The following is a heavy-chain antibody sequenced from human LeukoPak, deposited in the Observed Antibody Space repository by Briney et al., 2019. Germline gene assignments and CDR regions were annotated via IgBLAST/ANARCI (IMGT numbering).Heavy chain of an antibody. V-gene: IGHV3-33*03. Sequence: PGGSLRLSCAASGFTFSSYGMHWVRQAPGKGLEWVAVIWYDGSHTYYAESVKGRFTISRDNSRNTLYLQMSSLRAEDTAVYYCAKPTSGDGSFLIHYWGQGTLVIVSS. CDR1: GFTFSSYG. CDR3: AKPTSGDGSFLIHY. D-gene: IGHD1-26*01. J-gene: IGHJ4*02. CDR2: IWYDGSHT.